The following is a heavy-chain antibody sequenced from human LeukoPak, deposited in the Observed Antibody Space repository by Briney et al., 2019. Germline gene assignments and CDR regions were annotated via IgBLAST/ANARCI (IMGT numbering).Heavy chain of an antibody. Sequence: SETLSLTCTVSGSSISSSSYSWAWIRQPQGKGLEWIGSIYYSGTTFYNPSLKSRVTISVDRSKNQFSLRLSSVTAADTAVYYCAEGWGRDYWGQGTLVTVSS. CDR1: GSSISSSSYS. CDR2: IYYSGTT. J-gene: IGHJ4*02. V-gene: IGHV4-39*01. D-gene: IGHD1-26*01. CDR3: AEGWGRDY.